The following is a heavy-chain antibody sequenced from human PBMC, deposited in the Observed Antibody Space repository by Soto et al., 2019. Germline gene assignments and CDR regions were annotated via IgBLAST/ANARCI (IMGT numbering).Heavy chain of an antibody. CDR1: GGSISSYY. CDR2: IYYSGST. J-gene: IGHJ1*01. CDR3: ASYGDYVYFQH. D-gene: IGHD4-17*01. V-gene: IGHV4-59*01. Sequence: SETLSLTCTVSGGSISSYYWSWIRQPPGKGLEWIGYIYYSGSTNYNPSLKSRVTLSVDTSKNQFSLKLSSVTAADTAVYYCASYGDYVYFQHWGQGTLVTVSS.